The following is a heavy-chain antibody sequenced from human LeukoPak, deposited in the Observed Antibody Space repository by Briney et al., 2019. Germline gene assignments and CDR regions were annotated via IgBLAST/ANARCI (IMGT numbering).Heavy chain of an antibody. J-gene: IGHJ6*02. Sequence: GGSLRLSCAASGFTFSSYSMNWVRQAPGKGLEWVSYISSSSSTIYYAESVKGRFTVSRDNAKNSLYLHMDSLRAEDTAVYFCARSRVTTFRGVRYYYYGMDVWGQGTTVTVSS. CDR3: ARSRVTTFRGVRYYYYGMDV. CDR1: GFTFSSYS. V-gene: IGHV3-48*04. CDR2: ISSSSSTI. D-gene: IGHD3-10*01.